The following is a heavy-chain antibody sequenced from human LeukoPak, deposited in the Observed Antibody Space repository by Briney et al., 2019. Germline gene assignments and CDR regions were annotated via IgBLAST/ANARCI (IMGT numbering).Heavy chain of an antibody. Sequence: LSGGSLRLSCAASGFTFSNYWMHWVRQAPGKGLVWVSRINSDGSTTSYADSVKGRFPISRDNAKNTLYLQMNSLTAEDTAVYYCARAADSGSSIDYWGQGTLVTVSS. V-gene: IGHV3-74*01. D-gene: IGHD1-26*01. CDR2: INSDGSTT. J-gene: IGHJ4*02. CDR3: ARAADSGSSIDY. CDR1: GFTFSNYW.